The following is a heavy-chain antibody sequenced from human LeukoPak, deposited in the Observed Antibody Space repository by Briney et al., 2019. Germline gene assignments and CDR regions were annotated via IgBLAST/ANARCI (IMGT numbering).Heavy chain of an antibody. Sequence: ASVKVSCKASGYTFTSYGISWVRQAPGQGLERMGWISAYNGNTNYAQKLQGRVTMTTDTSTSTAYMELRSLRSDDTAVYYCARDPGSGWYGDFDYWGQGTLVTVSS. CDR3: ARDPGSGWYGDFDY. CDR1: GYTFTSYG. J-gene: IGHJ4*02. V-gene: IGHV1-18*01. D-gene: IGHD6-19*01. CDR2: ISAYNGNT.